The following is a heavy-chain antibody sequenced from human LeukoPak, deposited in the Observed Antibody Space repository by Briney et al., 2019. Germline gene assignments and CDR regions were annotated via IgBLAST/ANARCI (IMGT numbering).Heavy chain of an antibody. CDR1: GYTFTSYD. CDR2: MSPNSGDT. V-gene: IGHV1-8*01. Sequence: ASVTVSCKASGYTFTSYDFNWVRQATGQRPEWMGWMSPNSGDTGYAQKFQDRVTMTRNTSICTAYMELSSLRSDDTAVYYCARGPPNWGYDYWGPGTLVTVSS. J-gene: IGHJ4*02. CDR3: ARGPPNWGYDY. D-gene: IGHD7-27*01.